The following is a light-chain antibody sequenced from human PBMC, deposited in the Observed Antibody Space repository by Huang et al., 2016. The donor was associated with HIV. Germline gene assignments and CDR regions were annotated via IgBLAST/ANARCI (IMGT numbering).Light chain of an antibody. Sequence: DIVMTLSPLSLPVTPGEPASISCRSSQSLLHSNGYNYLDWYLQKPGQSPQLLMYLSSNRASGVPDRFSGSGSVVDFTLKISRVEAEDAGVYYCMQSLQTPRTFGQGTRLEIK. J-gene: IGKJ5*01. CDR1: QSLLHSNGYNY. CDR3: MQSLQTPRT. V-gene: IGKV2-28*01. CDR2: LSS.